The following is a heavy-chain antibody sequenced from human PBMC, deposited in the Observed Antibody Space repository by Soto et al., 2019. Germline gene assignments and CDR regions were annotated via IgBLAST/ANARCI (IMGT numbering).Heavy chain of an antibody. Sequence: GGSLRLSCAASGFTFSSYAMHWVRQAPGKGLEWVAVISYDGSNKYYADSVKGRFTISRDNSKNTLYLQMNSLRAEDTAVYYCARLKSYITMVRGARPMGGMDVWGQGTTVTVSS. CDR3: ARLKSYITMVRGARPMGGMDV. V-gene: IGHV3-30-3*01. D-gene: IGHD3-10*01. J-gene: IGHJ6*02. CDR1: GFTFSSYA. CDR2: ISYDGSNK.